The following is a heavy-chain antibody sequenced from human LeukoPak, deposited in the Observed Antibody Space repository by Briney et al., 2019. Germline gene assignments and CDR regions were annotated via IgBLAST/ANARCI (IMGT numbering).Heavy chain of an antibody. CDR2: IYYSGSS. Sequence: SETLSLTCTVSGGSISSYYWSWIRQPPGKGLEWIGYIYYSGSSNYNPSLKSRVTMSVDTSNNQFSLKLSSVTAADTAVYYCARHSLSYLKTSFDYWGQGTLVTASS. CDR3: ARHSLSYLKTSFDY. D-gene: IGHD3-16*02. CDR1: GGSISSYY. J-gene: IGHJ4*02. V-gene: IGHV4-59*08.